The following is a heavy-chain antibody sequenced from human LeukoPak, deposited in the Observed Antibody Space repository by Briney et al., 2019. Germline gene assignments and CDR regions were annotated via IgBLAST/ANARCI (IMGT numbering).Heavy chain of an antibody. J-gene: IGHJ4*02. V-gene: IGHV3-23*01. CDR1: GFTFSNSA. CDR3: ARDIATAGHFAFDY. D-gene: IGHD6-13*01. Sequence: GGSLRLSCAASGFTFSNSAMNWVRQAPGQGPEWVSVISGGGGSTFYADSVKGRFTISRDNSKNTLYLQMNSLRAEDTAVYYCARDIATAGHFAFDYWGQGTLVTVSS. CDR2: ISGGGGST.